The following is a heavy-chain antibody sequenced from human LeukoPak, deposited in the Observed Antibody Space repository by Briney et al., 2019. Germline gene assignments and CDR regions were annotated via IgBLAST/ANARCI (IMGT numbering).Heavy chain of an antibody. V-gene: IGHV4-38-2*01. D-gene: IGHD3-10*01. CDR2: IYHSGST. Sequence: SGTLSPTCAVSDYSISIAYYWGWIRQPPGKGLEWIGSIYHSGSTYYNPSLKSRVTISVDTSKNQFSLKLSSVTAADTAIYYCARSSFGDRRDWFDPWGQGTLVTVSS. J-gene: IGHJ5*02. CDR3: ARSSFGDRRDWFDP. CDR1: DYSISIAYY.